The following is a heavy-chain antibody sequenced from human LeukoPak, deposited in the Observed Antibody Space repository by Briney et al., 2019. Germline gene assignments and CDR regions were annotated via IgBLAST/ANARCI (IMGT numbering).Heavy chain of an antibody. Sequence: GGSLRLSCAASGFTFSSSAMSWVRQAPGKGLEWVSNVSGSGRGENTYYADSVKGRFTISRDNSKNTLILQMNSLRAEDTAVYYCARVAVGYYDSSGYYYFDYWGQGTLVTVSS. CDR3: ARVAVGYYDSSGYYYFDY. J-gene: IGHJ4*02. D-gene: IGHD3-22*01. V-gene: IGHV3-23*01. CDR1: GFTFSSSA. CDR2: VSGSGRGENT.